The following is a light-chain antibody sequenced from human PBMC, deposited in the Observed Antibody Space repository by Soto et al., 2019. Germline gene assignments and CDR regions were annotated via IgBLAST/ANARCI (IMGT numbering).Light chain of an antibody. V-gene: IGKV1-5*03. CDR2: QTS. Sequence: DIQMTQSPSTLSASVGDRVIITCRASQGIGVWLAWYQQKPGKAPKLLIYQTSTLESGVPSRFSGSGSGTEFTLTISCLQPDDFATYYCQQYSSYSVFTFGPGTKVDI. J-gene: IGKJ3*01. CDR3: QQYSSYSVFT. CDR1: QGIGVW.